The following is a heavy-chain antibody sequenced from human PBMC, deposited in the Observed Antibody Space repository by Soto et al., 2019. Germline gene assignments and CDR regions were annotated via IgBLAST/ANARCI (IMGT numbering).Heavy chain of an antibody. CDR2: ISAYNGNT. J-gene: IGHJ6*02. CDR3: ARIYGDYGYYYYGMDV. V-gene: IGHV1-18*01. CDR1: GYTFTSYG. D-gene: IGHD4-17*01. Sequence: QVQLVQSGAEVKKPGASVKVSCKASGYTFTSYGISWVRQAPGQGLEWMGWISAYNGNTNYAQKLQGRVTMTTDTSTSTAYMELRGLRSDDTAVYYCARIYGDYGYYYYGMDVWGQGTTVTVSS.